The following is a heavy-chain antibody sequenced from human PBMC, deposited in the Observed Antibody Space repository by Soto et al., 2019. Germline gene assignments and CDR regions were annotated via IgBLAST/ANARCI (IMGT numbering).Heavy chain of an antibody. CDR1: GYTFTSYG. CDR3: ATASSGDAFDI. Sequence: ASVKVSCKASGYTFTSYGIIWVRQAPGKGLEWMGWISAYNGKTNYAQKLQGRVTMTEDTSTDTAYMELRSLRSEDTAVYYCATASSGDAFDIWGQGTMVTVS. J-gene: IGHJ3*02. V-gene: IGHV1-18*01. CDR2: ISAYNGKT. D-gene: IGHD6-25*01.